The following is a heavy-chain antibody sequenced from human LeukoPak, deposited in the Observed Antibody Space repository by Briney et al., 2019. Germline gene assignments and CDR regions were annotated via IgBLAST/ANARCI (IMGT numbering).Heavy chain of an antibody. CDR1: GGSISSSSYY. CDR2: IYYSGST. V-gene: IGHV4-39*07. D-gene: IGHD3-22*01. J-gene: IGHJ4*02. Sequence: SETLSLTCTVSGGSISSSSYYWGWIRQPPGKGLEWIGSIYYSGSTYYNPSLKSRVTISVDTSKNQFSLKLSPVTAADTAVYYCARDPDKYYDSSGYFDYWGQGTLVTVSS. CDR3: ARDPDKYYDSSGYFDY.